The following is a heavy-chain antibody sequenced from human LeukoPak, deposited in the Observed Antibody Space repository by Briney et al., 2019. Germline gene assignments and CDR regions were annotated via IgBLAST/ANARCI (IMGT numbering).Heavy chain of an antibody. V-gene: IGHV4-34*01. D-gene: IGHD3-9*01. J-gene: IGHJ6*04. Sequence: PSETLSFTCAVYGGSFSGYYWSWIRQPPGKGLEWIGEINHSGSTNYNPSLKSRVTISVDTSKNQFSLELSSVTAADTAVYYCARAARRILTGYYSDYYYYGMDVWGKGTTVTVSS. CDR2: INHSGST. CDR1: GGSFSGYY. CDR3: ARAARRILTGYYSDYYYYGMDV.